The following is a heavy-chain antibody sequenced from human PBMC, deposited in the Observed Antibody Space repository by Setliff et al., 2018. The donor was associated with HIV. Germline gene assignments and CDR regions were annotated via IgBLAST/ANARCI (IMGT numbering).Heavy chain of an antibody. V-gene: IGHV4-30-2*01. CDR2: IYHSGST. D-gene: IGHD3-3*01. J-gene: IGHJ3*02. CDR3: ARPLTASYNFWGDAFGI. CDR1: GGSISSGGYS. Sequence: SETLSLTCAVSGGSISSGGYSWSWIRQPPGKGLEWIGYIYHSGSTYYNPSLRSRVTISIDTSKNHFSLKLTSVTAADTAVYYCARPLTASYNFWGDAFGIWGQGTMVTVSS.